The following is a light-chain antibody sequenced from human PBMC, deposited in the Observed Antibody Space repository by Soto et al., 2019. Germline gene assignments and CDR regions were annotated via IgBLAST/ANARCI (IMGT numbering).Light chain of an antibody. CDR1: SSDVGSYNL. Sequence: QSALTQPASVSGSPGQSITISCTGTSSDVGSYNLVSWYLQHPGKAPKLIIYEGSKRPSGVSNRFSGSKSGNTASLTISGLQAEDEADYYCCSYVGRVVFGGGTKLTVL. V-gene: IGLV2-23*01. J-gene: IGLJ2*01. CDR2: EGS. CDR3: CSYVGRVV.